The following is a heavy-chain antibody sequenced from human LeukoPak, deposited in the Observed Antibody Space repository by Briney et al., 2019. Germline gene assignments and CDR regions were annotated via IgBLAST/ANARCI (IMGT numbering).Heavy chain of an antibody. Sequence: GGSLRLSCAASGFTFSRYEMNWVRQAPGEGLEWVSYISGFSGTVNYADSVKGRFTISRDNAKNSLYLQMNSLRAKDTAVYYCARDQGGLGYWGQGTLVTVSS. V-gene: IGHV3-48*01. CDR3: ARDQGGLGY. D-gene: IGHD3-16*01. CDR1: GFTFSRYE. J-gene: IGHJ4*02. CDR2: ISGFSGTV.